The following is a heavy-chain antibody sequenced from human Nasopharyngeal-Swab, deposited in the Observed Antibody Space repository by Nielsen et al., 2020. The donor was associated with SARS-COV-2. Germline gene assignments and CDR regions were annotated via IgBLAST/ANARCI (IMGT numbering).Heavy chain of an antibody. J-gene: IGHJ4*02. CDR2: IYYSGST. V-gene: IGHV4-31*02. CDR3: ASTLAMVRGVIRDY. Sequence: WIRQPPGKGLEWIGYIYYSGSTYYNPSLKSRVTISVDTSKNQFSLKLGSVTAADTAVYYCASTLAMVRGVIRDYWGQGTLVTVSS. D-gene: IGHD3-10*01.